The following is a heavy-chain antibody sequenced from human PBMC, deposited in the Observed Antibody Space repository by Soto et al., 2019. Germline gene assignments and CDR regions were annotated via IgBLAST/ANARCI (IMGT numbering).Heavy chain of an antibody. CDR1: GDSISNLDYF. D-gene: IGHD7-27*01. J-gene: IGHJ5*01. V-gene: IGHV4-30-4*01. Sequence: SETLSLACSVSGDSISNLDYFWSWIRQPPGQALEYIGYIYKSATTYYNPSFESRVAISVDTSKSQFSLNVTSVTAADTAVYFCARGRYCLTGRCFPNWFDSWGQGALVTVSS. CDR3: ARGRYCLTGRCFPNWFDS. CDR2: IYKSATT.